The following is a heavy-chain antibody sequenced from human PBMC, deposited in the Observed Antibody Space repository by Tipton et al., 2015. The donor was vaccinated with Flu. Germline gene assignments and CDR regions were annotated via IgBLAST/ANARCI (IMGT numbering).Heavy chain of an antibody. CDR2: ISATGLST. CDR1: GFTFRSYV. V-gene: IGHV3-23*01. CDR3: TKDLVVVVPGTGYFDY. J-gene: IGHJ4*02. D-gene: IGHD2-15*01. Sequence: SLRLSCAASGFTFRSYVMSWVRQAPGKGLEWVASISATGLSTYYADSVKGRFTISRDNSKNTVSLQVTRLRAEDTALYYCTKDLVVVVPGTGYFDYWGQGARVIVSS.